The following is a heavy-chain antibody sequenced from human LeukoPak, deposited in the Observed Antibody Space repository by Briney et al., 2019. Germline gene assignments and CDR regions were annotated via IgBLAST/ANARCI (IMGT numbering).Heavy chain of an antibody. Sequence: PSGGSLRLSCTASGFAFSTYGMNWVRQAPGKGLEWVSYISSSNTIYYADSVKGRFTISRDNAKNSLYLQMTSLRAEDTAVYYCARRFDCWGQGILVTVSS. CDR1: GFAFSTYG. V-gene: IGHV3-48*01. CDR2: ISSSNTI. J-gene: IGHJ4*02. CDR3: ARRFDC.